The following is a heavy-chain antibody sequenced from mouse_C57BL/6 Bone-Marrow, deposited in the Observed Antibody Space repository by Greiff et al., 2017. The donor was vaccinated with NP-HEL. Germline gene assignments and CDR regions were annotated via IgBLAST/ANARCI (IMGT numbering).Heavy chain of an antibody. CDR1: GFTFSDYG. D-gene: IGHD1-1*01. J-gene: IGHJ4*01. CDR3: ARHNYGSPFYYAMDY. CDR2: ISNLAYSI. Sequence: EVKLMESGGGLVQPGGSLKLSCAASGFTFSDYGMAWVRQAPRKGPEWVAFISNLAYSIYYADTVTGRFTISRENAKNTLYLEMSSLRSEDTAMYYCARHNYGSPFYYAMDYWGQGTSVTVSS. V-gene: IGHV5-15*01.